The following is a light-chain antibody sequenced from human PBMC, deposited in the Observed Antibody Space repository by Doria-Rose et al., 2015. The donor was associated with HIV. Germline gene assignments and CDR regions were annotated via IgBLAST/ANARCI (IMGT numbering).Light chain of an antibody. V-gene: IGLV3-1*01. J-gene: IGLJ2*01. CDR1: KLGDKY. CDR2: QDN. Sequence: SGEKLGDKYACWYQPTSGQSPVLVIYQDNKRPSGIPERFSGSNSGNTATLTISGTQAMDEADYYRQAWDSTTVVFGGGTKLTVL. CDR3: QAWDSTTVV.